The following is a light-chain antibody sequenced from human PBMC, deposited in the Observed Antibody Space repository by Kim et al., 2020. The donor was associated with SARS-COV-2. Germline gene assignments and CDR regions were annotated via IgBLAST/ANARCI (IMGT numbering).Light chain of an antibody. CDR3: QQFHNYPFT. CDR1: PGIYDY. Sequence: SASVGDRVSLSWRASPGIYDYLAWYEEKPEEAPKLLIYEASTLQSGVPSRFSGSGSGTHFTLTISSLQPEDFATYYCQQFHNYPFTFGLETKLEI. V-gene: IGKV1-9*01. CDR2: EAS. J-gene: IGKJ2*01.